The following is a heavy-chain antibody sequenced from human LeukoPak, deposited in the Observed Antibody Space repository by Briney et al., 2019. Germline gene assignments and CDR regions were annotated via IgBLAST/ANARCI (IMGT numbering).Heavy chain of an antibody. V-gene: IGHV4-30-4*01. D-gene: IGHD6-13*01. CDR3: ARKQQLVLLDY. Sequence: SETLSLTCTVSGGSISSGDYYWSWIRQPPGKGLEWIGYIYYSGSTYYNPSLKSRVTISVDTSKNQFSLKLSSVTAADTAVYYCARKQQLVLLDYWGQGTLVTVSS. CDR1: GGSISSGDYY. J-gene: IGHJ4*02. CDR2: IYYSGST.